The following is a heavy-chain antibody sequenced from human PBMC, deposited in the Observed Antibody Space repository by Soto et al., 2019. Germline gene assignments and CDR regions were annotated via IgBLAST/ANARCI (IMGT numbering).Heavy chain of an antibody. CDR1: GYTFSNYG. Sequence: QVQLVQSGAEVKKPGASVKVSCKASGYTFSNYGINWVRQAPGQGLEWMGWISAYNGDTDYAQNLQGRVTMTTDTSTSTAYIDLRSLRSDDTAVYYCARGNYDILTGHYYYGMDVWGQGTTVTVSS. CDR3: ARGNYDILTGHYYYGMDV. J-gene: IGHJ6*02. D-gene: IGHD3-9*01. CDR2: ISAYNGDT. V-gene: IGHV1-18*01.